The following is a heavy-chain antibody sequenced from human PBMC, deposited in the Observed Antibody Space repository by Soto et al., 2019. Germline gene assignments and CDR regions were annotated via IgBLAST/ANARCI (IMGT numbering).Heavy chain of an antibody. CDR3: AKKFDYGDYPFYFDY. V-gene: IGHV3-49*03. Sequence: EVQLVESGGGLIQPGRSLRLSCTPSGFTFPDYGVSWFRQALGKGLEWLGFIRSRPYGGTTEYAASVEGRFTISRDNSEGIAYLQMNSLKTEDTAVYYCAKKFDYGDYPFYFDYWGQGTLVTVSS. J-gene: IGHJ4*02. D-gene: IGHD4-17*01. CDR2: IRSRPYGGTT. CDR1: GFTFPDYG.